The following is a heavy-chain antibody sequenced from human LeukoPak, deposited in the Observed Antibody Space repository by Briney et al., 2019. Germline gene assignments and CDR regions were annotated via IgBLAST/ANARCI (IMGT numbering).Heavy chain of an antibody. CDR3: ARDPYIAAAGTADAFDI. V-gene: IGHV3-30*02. Sequence: PGGSLRLSCAASGFSFSSYGMHWVRQAPGKGLEWVAFIRYDGSEKYYADSVKGRFTISRDNSKNTLYMQMNSLRAEDTAVYYCARDPYIAAAGTADAFDIWGQGTMVTVSS. CDR1: GFSFSSYG. J-gene: IGHJ3*02. D-gene: IGHD6-13*01. CDR2: IRYDGSEK.